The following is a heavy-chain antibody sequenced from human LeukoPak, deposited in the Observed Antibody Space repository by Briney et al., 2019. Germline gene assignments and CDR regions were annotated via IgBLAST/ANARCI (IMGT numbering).Heavy chain of an antibody. CDR2: IRYDGSNK. V-gene: IGHV3-30*02. Sequence: PGGSLRLSCAASGFTFSSYGVHWVRQAPGKGLEWVAFIRYDGSNKYYADSVKGRFTISRDNSKNTLYLQMNSLRAEDTAVYYCAKDSTATSDLDYWGQGTLVTVSS. CDR1: GFTFSSYG. D-gene: IGHD1-26*01. CDR3: AKDSTATSDLDY. J-gene: IGHJ4*02.